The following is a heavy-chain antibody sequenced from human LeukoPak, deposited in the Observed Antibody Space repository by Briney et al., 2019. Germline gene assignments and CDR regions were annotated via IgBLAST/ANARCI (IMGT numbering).Heavy chain of an antibody. CDR1: GYTFTTYA. D-gene: IGHD3-22*01. J-gene: IGHJ4*02. Sequence: ASVKVSCKASGYTFTTYAMHWVRQAPGQRLEWMGWINTGNGNTKYSQEFQGRVTITKDTSATTAYMELSGLRYEDMAVYYCARTGDYNTGYYWVYWGQGTLVTVSS. V-gene: IGHV1-3*03. CDR3: ARTGDYNTGYYWVY. CDR2: INTGNGNT.